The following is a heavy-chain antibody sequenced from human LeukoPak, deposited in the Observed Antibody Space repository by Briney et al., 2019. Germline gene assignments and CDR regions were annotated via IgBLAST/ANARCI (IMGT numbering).Heavy chain of an antibody. CDR2: FDPEDGET. CDR1: GYTLTELS. J-gene: IGHJ4*02. D-gene: IGHD6-13*01. Sequence: GASXKVSFKVSGYTLTELSMHWVRQAPGKGLEWMGGFDPEDGETIYSQKFQGRVTMTEDTSTDTAYMELSSLRSEDTAVYYCATDSSLYSSSWTDLDYWGQGTLVTVSS. V-gene: IGHV1-24*01. CDR3: ATDSSLYSSSWTDLDY.